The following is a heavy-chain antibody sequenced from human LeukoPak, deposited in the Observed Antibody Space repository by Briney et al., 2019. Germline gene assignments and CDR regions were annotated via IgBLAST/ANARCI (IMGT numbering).Heavy chain of an antibody. CDR3: AKDPYRVVVATGNYLDP. J-gene: IGHJ5*02. Sequence: GGSLRLSCAASGFTFSSYGMHWVRQAPGKGLEWVAVISHDGSKIHYGNSVKGRFTISRDNSKSTLYLQMNSLKPEDTAVYYCAKDPYRVVVATGNYLDPWGQGTLVTVSS. CDR2: ISHDGSKI. D-gene: IGHD2-15*01. CDR1: GFTFSSYG. V-gene: IGHV3-30*18.